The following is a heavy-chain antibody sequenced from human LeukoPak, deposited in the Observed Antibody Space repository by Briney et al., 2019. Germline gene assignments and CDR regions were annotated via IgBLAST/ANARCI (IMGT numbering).Heavy chain of an antibody. D-gene: IGHD6-19*01. Sequence: PGGSLRLSCAAPGFTVSSNYMSWVRQAPGKGLEWVSVIYSGGSTYYADSVKGRFTISRDNSKNTLYLQMNSLRAEDTAVYYCARYGAVAGTAGESWGQGTLVTVSS. V-gene: IGHV3-53*01. CDR2: IYSGGST. CDR3: ARYGAVAGTAGES. J-gene: IGHJ4*02. CDR1: GFTVSSNY.